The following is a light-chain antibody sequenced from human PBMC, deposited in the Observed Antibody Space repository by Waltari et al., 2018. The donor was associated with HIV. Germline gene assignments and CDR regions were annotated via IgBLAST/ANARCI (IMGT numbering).Light chain of an antibody. CDR2: EVT. J-gene: IGLJ3*02. CDR3: TSYTTSSTRV. CDR1: STDIGGYNY. V-gene: IGLV2-14*01. Sequence: QSALTQPASVSGSPGQSITISCSGTSTDIGGYNYVSWYQHHPGKAHKLIIYEVTNRPPGGSNRFSASKSGTTASLTISGLQAEDEADYYCTSYTTSSTRVFGGGTKLTVL.